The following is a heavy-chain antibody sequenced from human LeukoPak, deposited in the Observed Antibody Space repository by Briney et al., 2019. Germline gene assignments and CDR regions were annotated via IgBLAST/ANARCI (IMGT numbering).Heavy chain of an antibody. CDR3: ARDSIVVVPAAIMPYYYGMDV. V-gene: IGHV4-34*01. Sequence: SETLSLTCAVYGGSFSGYYWSWIRQPPGKGLEWIGEINHSGSTNYNPSLKSRVTISVDTSKNQFSLKLSSVTAADTAVYYCARDSIVVVPAAIMPYYYGMDVWGQGTTVTVSS. CDR2: INHSGST. J-gene: IGHJ6*02. D-gene: IGHD2-2*01. CDR1: GGSFSGYY.